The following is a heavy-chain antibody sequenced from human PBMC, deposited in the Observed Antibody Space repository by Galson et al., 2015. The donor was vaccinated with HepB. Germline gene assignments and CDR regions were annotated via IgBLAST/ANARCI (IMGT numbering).Heavy chain of an antibody. CDR2: ISANSGNT. V-gene: IGHV1-18*04. Sequence: SVKVSCKASGYTFTTNGISWVRQAPGQGLEWMGWISANSGNTKYAQNLQRRVTLTRHTSTSTAYLELRSLRSDDTAPYYCARDRDYRFDYWGQGTLVTVSS. D-gene: IGHD4/OR15-4a*01. CDR3: ARDRDYRFDY. J-gene: IGHJ4*02. CDR1: GYTFTTNG.